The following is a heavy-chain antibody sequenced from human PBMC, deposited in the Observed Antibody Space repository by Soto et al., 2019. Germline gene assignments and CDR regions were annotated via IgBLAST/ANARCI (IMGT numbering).Heavy chain of an antibody. CDR2: ISGSGGST. CDR1: GFTFSSYA. Sequence: GGSLRLSCAASGFTFSSYAMSWVRQAPGKGLEWVSAISGSGGSTYYADSVKGRFTISRDNSKNTLYLQMNSLRAEDTAVYYCAKDVILMGEDYYDSSGPPDWFDPWGQGTLVTVSS. V-gene: IGHV3-23*01. CDR3: AKDVILMGEDYYDSSGPPDWFDP. J-gene: IGHJ5*02. D-gene: IGHD3-22*01.